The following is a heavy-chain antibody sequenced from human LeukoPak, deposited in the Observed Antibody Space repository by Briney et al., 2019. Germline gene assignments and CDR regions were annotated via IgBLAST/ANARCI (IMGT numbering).Heavy chain of an antibody. Sequence: GASVTVSCKASGYTFTGYYMHWVRQAPGQGLEWMGWINPNSGGTNYAQKFQGRVTMTRDTSISTAYMELSRLRSDDTAVYYCARTTYYYDSSGYLRYWGQGTLVTVSS. CDR3: ARTTYYYDSSGYLRY. CDR2: INPNSGGT. J-gene: IGHJ4*02. V-gene: IGHV1-2*02. D-gene: IGHD3-22*01. CDR1: GYTFTGYY.